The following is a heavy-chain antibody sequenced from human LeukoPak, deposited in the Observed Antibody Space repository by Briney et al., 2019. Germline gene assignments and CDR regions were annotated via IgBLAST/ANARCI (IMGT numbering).Heavy chain of an antibody. Sequence: GGSLRLSCAASGFTFSSYGMHWVRQAPGKGLEWVAVIWYDGSNKYYADPVKGRFTISRDNSKNTLYLQMNSLRAEDTAVYYCARERVWFGESDYYYGMDVWGKGTTVTVSS. CDR1: GFTFSSYG. CDR3: ARERVWFGESDYYYGMDV. J-gene: IGHJ6*04. D-gene: IGHD3-10*01. CDR2: IWYDGSNK. V-gene: IGHV3-33*01.